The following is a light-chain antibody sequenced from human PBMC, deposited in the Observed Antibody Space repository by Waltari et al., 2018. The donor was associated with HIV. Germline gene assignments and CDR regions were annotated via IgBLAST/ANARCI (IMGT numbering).Light chain of an antibody. CDR2: GAS. CDR1: QSVSSN. CDR3: QQYNNWPPLT. V-gene: IGKV3-15*01. Sequence: LLITQSPATLSVSQGEGATLSCRASQSVSSNLAWYQQKPGQAPRLLIYGASTRATGIPARFSGSGSGTEFTLTISSLQSEDFAVYYCQQYNNWPPLTFGGGTKVEIK. J-gene: IGKJ4*01.